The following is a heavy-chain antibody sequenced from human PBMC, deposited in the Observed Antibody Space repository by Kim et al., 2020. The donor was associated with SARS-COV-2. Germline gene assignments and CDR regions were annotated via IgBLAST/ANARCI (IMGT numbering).Heavy chain of an antibody. CDR3: ARGVGVDSSGYYY. CDR1: GFTVSSNY. V-gene: IGHV3-66*01. CDR2: IYSGGST. Sequence: GGSLRLSCAASGFTVSSNYMSWVRQAPGKGLEWVSVIYSGGSTYYADSVKGRFTISRDNSKNTLYLQMNSLRAEDTAVYYCARGVGVDSSGYYYWGQGTLVTVSS. J-gene: IGHJ4*02. D-gene: IGHD3-22*01.